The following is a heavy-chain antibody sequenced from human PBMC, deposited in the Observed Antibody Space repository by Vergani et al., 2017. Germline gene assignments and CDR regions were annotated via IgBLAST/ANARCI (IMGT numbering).Heavy chain of an antibody. Sequence: QVQLQESGPGLVKPSQTLSLTCTVSGGSLSSSDHYWSWIRQRSDKGLEWVGHIFRSGTTYYNPSLKSRLIMSVDTSKNQFSLKLTSVTAADTAMYYCARENVVIARIFDFWGQGTLVTVSS. D-gene: IGHD2-21*01. CDR3: ARENVVIARIFDF. CDR1: GGSLSSSDHY. V-gene: IGHV4-31*03. CDR2: IFRSGTT. J-gene: IGHJ4*02.